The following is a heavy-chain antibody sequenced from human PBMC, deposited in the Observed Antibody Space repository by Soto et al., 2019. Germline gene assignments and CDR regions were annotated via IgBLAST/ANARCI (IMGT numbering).Heavy chain of an antibody. CDR1: GGTFSSYA. D-gene: IGHD5-18*01. J-gene: IGHJ6*02. CDR3: ARGMIQGGVGGYYYGMDV. V-gene: IGHV1-69*06. CDR2: IIPIFGTA. Sequence: ASVKVSCKASGGTFSSYAISWVRQAPGQGLEWMGGIIPIFGTANYAQKFQGRVTITADKSTSTAYMELSSLRSEDTAVYYCARGMIQGGVGGYYYGMDVWGQGTTVTVSS.